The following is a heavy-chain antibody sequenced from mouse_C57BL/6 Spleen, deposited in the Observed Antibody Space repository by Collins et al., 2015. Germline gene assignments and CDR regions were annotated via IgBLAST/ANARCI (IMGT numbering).Heavy chain of an antibody. V-gene: IGHV1-50*01. D-gene: IGHD2-1*01. Sequence: QVQLQQPGAELVKPGASVKLSCKASGYTFTSYWMQWVKQRPGQGLEWIGEIDPSDSYTNYNQKFKGKATLTVDTSSSTAYMQLSSLTSEDSAVYYCARRGNYEVYFDYWGQGTTLTVSS. CDR3: ARRGNYEVYFDY. CDR2: IDPSDSYT. J-gene: IGHJ2*01. CDR1: GYTFTSYW.